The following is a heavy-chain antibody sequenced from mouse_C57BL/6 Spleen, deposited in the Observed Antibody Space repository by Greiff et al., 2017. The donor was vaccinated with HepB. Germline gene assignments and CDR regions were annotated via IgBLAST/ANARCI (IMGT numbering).Heavy chain of an antibody. D-gene: IGHD3-2*02. J-gene: IGHJ2*01. CDR1: GFTFSSYA. CDR3: TRENSSGGGYCDY. CDR2: ISSGGDYI. V-gene: IGHV5-9-1*02. Sequence: EVHLVESGEGLVKPGGSLKLSCAASGFTFSSYAMSWVRQTPEKRLEWVAYISSGGDYIYYADTVKGRFTISRDNARNTLYLQMSSLKSEDTAMYYWTRENSSGGGYCDYWGECTTLTVSS.